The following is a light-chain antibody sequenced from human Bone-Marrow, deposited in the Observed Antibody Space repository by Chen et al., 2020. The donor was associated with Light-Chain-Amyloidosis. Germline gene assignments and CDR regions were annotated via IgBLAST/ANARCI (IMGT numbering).Light chain of an antibody. Sequence: SYVLAQPPSVSVAPGQTARITCGGDNIGGRSVHWYHQRPGQAPVLVVYDGDRPSGIPERFSGSNSGNTATLTITRVEAGDEADYYCQVWDSGSDHVVLGGGTKLTVL. J-gene: IGLJ2*01. CDR1: NIGGRS. CDR3: QVWDSGSDHVV. V-gene: IGLV3-21*02. CDR2: DG.